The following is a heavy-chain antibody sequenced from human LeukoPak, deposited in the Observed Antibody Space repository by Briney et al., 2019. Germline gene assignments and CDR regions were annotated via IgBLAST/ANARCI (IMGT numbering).Heavy chain of an antibody. CDR2: ISGRGDKT. CDR1: GFTFSSYG. CDR3: ARIRASDILTGYSYYYYMDV. Sequence: PGGSLRLSRATSGFTFSSYGMNWVRQVPGKGLEWVAVISGRGDKTYYTDSVEGRFTISRDNSKNILYLQMNSLRAEDTAVYYCARIRASDILTGYSYYYYMDVWGKGTTVTVSS. D-gene: IGHD3-9*01. V-gene: IGHV3-23*01. J-gene: IGHJ6*03.